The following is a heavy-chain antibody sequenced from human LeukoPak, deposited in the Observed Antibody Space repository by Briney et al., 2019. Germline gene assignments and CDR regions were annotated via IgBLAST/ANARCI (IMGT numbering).Heavy chain of an antibody. J-gene: IGHJ3*02. D-gene: IGHD2-21*01. Sequence: GSLRLSCAASGVTLDDYGMSWVRPATGKGLGWGCGINWNGGSTGYTDSVKGRFTISRDNAKNSLYLQMNSLRAEDTALYHCARDIVVGEGAFDIWGQGTMVTVSS. CDR1: GVTLDDYG. V-gene: IGHV3-20*01. CDR2: INWNGGST. CDR3: ARDIVVGEGAFDI.